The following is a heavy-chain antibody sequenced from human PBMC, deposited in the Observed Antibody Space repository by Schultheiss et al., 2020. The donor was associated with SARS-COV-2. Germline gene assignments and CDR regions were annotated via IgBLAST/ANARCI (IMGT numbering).Heavy chain of an antibody. D-gene: IGHD3-3*01. V-gene: IGHV4-4*07. J-gene: IGHJ4*02. CDR3: ARRVSDFWSGYWAYYFDY. CDR1: GGSISSYY. Sequence: SETLSLTCTVSGGSISSYYWSWIRQPAGKGLEWIGRIYTSGSTNYNPSLKSRVTMSVDTSKNQFSLKLSSVTAADTAVYYCARRVSDFWSGYWAYYFDYWGQGTLVTVSS. CDR2: IYTSGST.